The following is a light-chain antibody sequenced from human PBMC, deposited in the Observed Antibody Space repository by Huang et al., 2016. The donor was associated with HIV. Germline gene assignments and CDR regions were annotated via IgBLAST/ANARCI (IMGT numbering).Light chain of an antibody. CDR2: GAS. V-gene: IGKV3-15*01. CDR1: QSISNN. CDR3: QHYHNWPPWT. J-gene: IGKJ1*01. Sequence: EIVMTQSPPTLSVSPGERATLSCRASQSISNNLAWYQQKPSQAPRLLIHGASTRAAALPARFSASGSGTEFTLTISSLQSEDFAVYFWQHYHNWPPWTFGQGTKVEIK.